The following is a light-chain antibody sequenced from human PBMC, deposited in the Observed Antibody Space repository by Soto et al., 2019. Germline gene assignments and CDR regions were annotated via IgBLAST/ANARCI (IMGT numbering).Light chain of an antibody. V-gene: IGLV1-47*02. CDR1: NSNIGSNF. J-gene: IGLJ2*01. CDR3: FSYRSTGILL. Sequence: QSVLTQPPSASGTPGQRVTISCSGTNSNIGSNFVYWYQHLPGTTPKLLVFSYNQRPSGVPDRFSGSKSGSSASLAISGLRSEDEADYYCFSYRSTGILLFGGGTKVTVL. CDR2: SYN.